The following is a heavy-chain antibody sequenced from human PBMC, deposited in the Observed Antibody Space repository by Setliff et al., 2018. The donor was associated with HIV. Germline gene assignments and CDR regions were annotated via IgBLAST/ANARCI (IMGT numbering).Heavy chain of an antibody. CDR2: MYYTGST. V-gene: IGHV4-39*01. J-gene: IGHJ4*02. Sequence: SETLSLTCTVSGGSTDSGSYYWAWIRQPPGKGLEWIGSMYYTGSTYYNPSLKSRVTISIDTSKNQFSLKLSSVTAADTAVYYCARGSKGRFDYWGQGTLVTVS. CDR1: GGSTDSGSYY. CDR3: ARGSKGRFDY.